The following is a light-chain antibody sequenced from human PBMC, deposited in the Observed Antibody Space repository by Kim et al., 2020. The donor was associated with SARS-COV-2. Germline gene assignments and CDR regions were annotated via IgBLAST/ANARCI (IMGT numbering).Light chain of an antibody. Sequence: VSPGQTASITCFGDRLGDKYASWYQQKPGQSPVVVIYQDHNRPSGIPERFSGSSSGNTATLTISATQAMDEADYYCQAWDSNSVVFGGGTQLTVL. J-gene: IGLJ2*01. V-gene: IGLV3-1*01. CDR1: RLGDKY. CDR3: QAWDSNSVV. CDR2: QDH.